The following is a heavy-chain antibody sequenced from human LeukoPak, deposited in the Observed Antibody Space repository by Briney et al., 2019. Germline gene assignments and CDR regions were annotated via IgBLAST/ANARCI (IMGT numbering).Heavy chain of an antibody. CDR3: ARSPGMVRGVPMAFDI. D-gene: IGHD3-10*01. Sequence: GESLKISCKGSGYDFFGYWIAWVRQMPGKGLEWVGIIYPDDSNIKYSPAFQGQVTISAVKSLSTSYLQWDSLKASDSAMYYCARSPGMVRGVPMAFDIWGQGTMVTVSS. V-gene: IGHV5-51*01. J-gene: IGHJ3*02. CDR1: GYDFFGYW. CDR2: IYPDDSNI.